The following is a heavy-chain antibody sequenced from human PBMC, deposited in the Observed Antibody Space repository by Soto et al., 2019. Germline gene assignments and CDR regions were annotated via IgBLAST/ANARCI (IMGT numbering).Heavy chain of an antibody. CDR2: ISAYNGNT. CDR3: ARDRAVVVPAAMWFRAFYL. Sequence: ASVKVSCKASGYTFTSYGISWGRQAPGQGLEWMGWISAYNGNTNYAQKLQGRVTMTTDTSTSTAYMELRSLRSDDTAVYYCARDRAVVVPAAMWFRAFYLWGQGTMVNVSS. V-gene: IGHV1-18*01. J-gene: IGHJ3*01. CDR1: GYTFTSYG. D-gene: IGHD2-2*01.